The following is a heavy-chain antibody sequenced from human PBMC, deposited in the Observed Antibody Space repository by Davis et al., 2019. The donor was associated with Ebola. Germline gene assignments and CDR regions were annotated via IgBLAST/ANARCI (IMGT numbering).Heavy chain of an antibody. D-gene: IGHD2-15*01. CDR2: ISYDGNYK. Sequence: PGGSLRLSCAASGFSFSTYGMHWVRQAPGKGLEWVAVISYDGNYKNYVDSVKGRFTISRDNSKDTLYLQMNSLRAEDTATYYCARFCHYTDCSYFDYWGQGTMVAVSS. V-gene: IGHV3-30*03. CDR3: ARFCHYTDCSYFDY. CDR1: GFSFSTYG. J-gene: IGHJ4*02.